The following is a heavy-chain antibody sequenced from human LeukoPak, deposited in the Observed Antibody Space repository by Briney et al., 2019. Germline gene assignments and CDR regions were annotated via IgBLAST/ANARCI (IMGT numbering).Heavy chain of an antibody. Sequence: WASVKVSCKASGYTFTSYGITWVRQAPGQGLEWMGWISAYNGNTNYAQKLQGRVTVTTDTSTSTAYMELRSLSSDDAAVYYCARGLPYYYDSSGYSAAYYFDYWGQGTLGTVSS. V-gene: IGHV1-18*01. J-gene: IGHJ4*02. D-gene: IGHD3-22*01. CDR2: ISAYNGNT. CDR1: GYTFTSYG. CDR3: ARGLPYYYDSSGYSAAYYFDY.